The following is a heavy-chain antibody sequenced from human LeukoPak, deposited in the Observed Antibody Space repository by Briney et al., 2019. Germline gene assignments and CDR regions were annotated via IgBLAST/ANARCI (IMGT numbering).Heavy chain of an antibody. CDR2: INPSGGST. J-gene: IGHJ2*01. Sequence: ASVEVSCKASGYTFTSYYMHWVRQAPGQGLEWMGIINPSGGSTSYAQKFQGRVTMTRDTSTSTVYMGLSSLRSEDTAVYYCARDEGLRHWYFDLWGRGTLVTVSS. D-gene: IGHD4-17*01. CDR3: ARDEGLRHWYFDL. CDR1: GYTFTSYY. V-gene: IGHV1-46*01.